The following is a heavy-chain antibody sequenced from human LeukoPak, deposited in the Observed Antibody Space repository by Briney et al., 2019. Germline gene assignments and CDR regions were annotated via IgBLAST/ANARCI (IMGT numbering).Heavy chain of an antibody. CDR3: ARDHQQLDAFDI. CDR1: GGSISSGDYY. D-gene: IGHD6-13*01. CDR2: IYYSGST. J-gene: IGHJ3*02. Sequence: PSETLSLTCTVSGGSISSGDYYWSWIRQPPGKGLEWIGYIYYSGSTYYNPSLKSRVTISVDTSKNQFSLKLSSVTAADTAVYYCARDHQQLDAFDIWGQGTMVTVSS. V-gene: IGHV4-30-4*01.